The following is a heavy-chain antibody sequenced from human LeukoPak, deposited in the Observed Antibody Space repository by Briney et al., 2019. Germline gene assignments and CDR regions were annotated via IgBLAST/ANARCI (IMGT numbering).Heavy chain of an antibody. Sequence: ASVKDSSKASRDTFTSYIIYWVRQGPQEGGWWMGWMNPNRGNTNYAQKFQSRVTPSPDTSLSTAYTERSSQRTADTAVYYCARTYYDILTGYLGFDPWGHRAPVTVS. CDR3: ARTYYDILTGYLGFDP. CDR1: RDTFTSYI. J-gene: IGHJ5*02. V-gene: IGHV1-8*01. CDR2: MNPNRGNT. D-gene: IGHD3-9*01.